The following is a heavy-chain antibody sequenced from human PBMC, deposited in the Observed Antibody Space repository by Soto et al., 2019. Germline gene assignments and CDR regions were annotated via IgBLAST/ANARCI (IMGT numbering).Heavy chain of an antibody. Sequence: ASVKVSCKASGYTFTSYAMHWVRQAPGQRLEWMGWINAGNGNTKYSQKFQGRVTITRDTSASTAYMELSSLRSEDTAVYYCARWVAAAGPRWFDPWGQGTLVTVSS. CDR1: GYTFTSYA. V-gene: IGHV1-3*01. CDR3: ARWVAAAGPRWFDP. D-gene: IGHD6-13*01. J-gene: IGHJ5*02. CDR2: INAGNGNT.